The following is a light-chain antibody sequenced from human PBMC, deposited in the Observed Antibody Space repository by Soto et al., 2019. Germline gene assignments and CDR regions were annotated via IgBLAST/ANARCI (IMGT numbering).Light chain of an antibody. CDR1: TGAVTSGNY. CDR3: LLYCGGAHQV. Sequence: QAVVTQEPSLTVSPGGTVTLTCASNTGAVTSGNYASWFQQKPGQAPRTLIYTTNNKHSWTPARFSGSLLGDKAALTVSGVEHEDEDDYYCLLYCGGAHQVFGGGTQVTV. CDR2: TTN. J-gene: IGLJ3*02. V-gene: IGLV7-43*01.